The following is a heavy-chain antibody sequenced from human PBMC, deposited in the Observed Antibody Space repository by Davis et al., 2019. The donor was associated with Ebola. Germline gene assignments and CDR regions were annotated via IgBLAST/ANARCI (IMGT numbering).Heavy chain of an antibody. CDR2: INHSGNT. CDR1: GGSFSGYY. J-gene: IGHJ4*02. CDR3: ARSFYAVVGAIPVLNFDS. Sequence: SETLSLTCAVYGGSFSGYYWTWIRQSPGKGLEWLGEINHSGNTNYNPSLKSRVTISVDTSKNQFFLNLRSVTAADTAVYYCARSFYAVVGAIPVLNFDSWGQGTLVTVSS. D-gene: IGHD2-21*01. V-gene: IGHV4-34*01.